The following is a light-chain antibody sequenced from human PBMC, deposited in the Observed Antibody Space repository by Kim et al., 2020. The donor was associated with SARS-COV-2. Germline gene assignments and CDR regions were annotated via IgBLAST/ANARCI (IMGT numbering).Light chain of an antibody. V-gene: IGKV1-39*01. J-gene: IGKJ4*01. CDR1: QSISGSY. CDR3: QQSYSLPIT. CDR2: FAS. Sequence: SVGDRVPIHCRASQSISGSYLSWYQQKPGKAHKLLIYFASTLQSGVPSRFSGSASGTDFTLTISSLQAEDFATYYCQQSYSLPITFGGGTKVEIK.